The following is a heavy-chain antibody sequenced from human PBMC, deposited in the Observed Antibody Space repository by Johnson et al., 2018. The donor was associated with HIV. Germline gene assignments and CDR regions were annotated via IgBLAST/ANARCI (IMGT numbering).Heavy chain of an antibody. V-gene: IGHV3-11*01. CDR2: ISSSGSTI. D-gene: IGHD5-24*01. CDR3: TTDLLRWLQGENAFDI. Sequence: QVQLVESGGGLVKPGGSLRLSCAASGFTFSDYYMSWIRQAPGKGLEWVSYISSSGSTIYYADSVKGRFTISRDNSKNTLYVQMNSLKTEDTAVYYCTTDLLRWLQGENAFDIWGQGTMVTVSS. J-gene: IGHJ3*02. CDR1: GFTFSDYY.